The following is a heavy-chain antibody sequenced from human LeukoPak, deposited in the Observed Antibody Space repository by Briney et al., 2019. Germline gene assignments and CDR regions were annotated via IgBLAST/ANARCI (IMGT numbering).Heavy chain of an antibody. CDR2: LSHSGGDT. D-gene: IGHD3-10*01. Sequence: SGGSLRLSCAASGFTFSNFWMSWVRQAPGKGLEWVSTLSHSGGDTYYADSVKGRFTISRDNSRNTLYLQMNSLRAEDAAVYYCAKVPYSDYGSGRPPLDAWGQGTTVAISS. CDR3: AKVPYSDYGSGRPPLDA. J-gene: IGHJ6*02. V-gene: IGHV3-23*01. CDR1: GFTFSNFW.